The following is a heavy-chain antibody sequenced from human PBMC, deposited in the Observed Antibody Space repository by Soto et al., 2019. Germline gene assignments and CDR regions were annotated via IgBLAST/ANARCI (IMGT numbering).Heavy chain of an antibody. CDR1: GDSISSNY. D-gene: IGHD1-1*01. J-gene: IGHJ4*02. CDR3: ARKNDLYDY. Sequence: SETLSLTCTVSGDSISSNYWSWIRQPPGKGLEWIGYISNSGYTNYNPSLKSRVSISVDTSKNQFSLKLTSVTAADTAVYYCARKNDLYDYWGQGTRVTVSS. V-gene: IGHV4-59*01. CDR2: ISNSGYT.